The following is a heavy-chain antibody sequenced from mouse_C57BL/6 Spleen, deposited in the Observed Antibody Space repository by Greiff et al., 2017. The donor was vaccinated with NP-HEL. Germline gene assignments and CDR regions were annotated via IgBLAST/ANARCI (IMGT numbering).Heavy chain of an antibody. CDR1: GYTFTDHT. CDR3: ARSHHDLYAMDY. D-gene: IGHD2-12*01. J-gene: IGHJ4*01. V-gene: IGHV1-78*01. Sequence: VQLQQSDAELVKPGASVKISCKVSGYTFTDHTIHWLKQRPEQGLEWIGYIYPRDGSTKYNEKFKGKATLPADKSSSTAYMQLNSLTSQESAAYVCARSHHDLYAMDYWGQGTSVTVSS. CDR2: IYPRDGST.